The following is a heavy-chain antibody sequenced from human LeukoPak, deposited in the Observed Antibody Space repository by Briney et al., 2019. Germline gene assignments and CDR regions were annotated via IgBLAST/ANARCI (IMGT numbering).Heavy chain of an antibody. CDR3: ARGSLYYDFWSGPSGFDP. V-gene: IGHV4-34*01. Sequence: SETLSLTCAVYGGSFSGYYWSWIRQPPGKGLEWIGEINHSGSTNYNPSLKSQVTISVDTSKNQFSLKLSSVTAADTAVYYCARGSLYYDFWSGPSGFDPWGQGTLVTVSS. J-gene: IGHJ5*02. CDR1: GGSFSGYY. CDR2: INHSGST. D-gene: IGHD3-3*01.